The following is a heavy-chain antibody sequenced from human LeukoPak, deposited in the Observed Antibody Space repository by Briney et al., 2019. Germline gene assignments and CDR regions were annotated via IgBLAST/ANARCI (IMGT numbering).Heavy chain of an antibody. V-gene: IGHV4-59*01. CDR3: ARASTGYYYGSGSYYNAPKVFDI. CDR1: GGSISSYY. CDR2: IYYSGST. J-gene: IGHJ3*02. D-gene: IGHD3-10*01. Sequence: PSETLSLTCTVSGGSISSYYWSWIRQPPGKGLEWIGYIYYSGSTNYNPPLKSRVTISVDTSKNQFSLKLSSVTAADTAVYYCARASTGYYYGSGSYYNAPKVFDIWGQGTMVTVSS.